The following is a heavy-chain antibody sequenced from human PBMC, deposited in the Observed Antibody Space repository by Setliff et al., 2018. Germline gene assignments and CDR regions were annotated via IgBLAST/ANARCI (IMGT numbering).Heavy chain of an antibody. D-gene: IGHD3-3*01. Sequence: SLKISCAASGFTFSSYAMSWVRQAPGKGLEWVSAISGSGGSTYYADSVKGRFTISRDNSKNTLYLQMNSLRAEDTAVYYCAKVNNRFWSGYYPYYYGMDVWGQGTTVTVSS. CDR1: GFTFSSYA. V-gene: IGHV3-23*01. CDR2: ISGSGGST. CDR3: AKVNNRFWSGYYPYYYGMDV. J-gene: IGHJ6*02.